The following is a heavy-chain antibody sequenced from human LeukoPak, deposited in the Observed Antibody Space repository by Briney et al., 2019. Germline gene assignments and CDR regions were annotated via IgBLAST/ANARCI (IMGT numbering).Heavy chain of an antibody. CDR3: ARDGTAGVDY. CDR2: IYPNSGGT. Sequence: ASVKVSCKASGYTFTGYYMHWVRRAPGQGLEWTGWIYPNSGGTNSAQKFQGRVTMTRDTSISTAYMELSRLRSDDTAVYYCARDGTAGVDYWGQGTLVTVSS. D-gene: IGHD1/OR15-1a*01. CDR1: GYTFTGYY. J-gene: IGHJ4*02. V-gene: IGHV1-2*02.